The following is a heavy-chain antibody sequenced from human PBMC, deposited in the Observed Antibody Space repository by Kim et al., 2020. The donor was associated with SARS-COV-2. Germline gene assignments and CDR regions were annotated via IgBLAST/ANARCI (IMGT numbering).Heavy chain of an antibody. CDR1: GGSFSGYY. CDR2: INHSGST. CDR3: ASYSSGLPY. D-gene: IGHD6-19*01. V-gene: IGHV4-34*01. Sequence: SETLSLTCAVYGGSFSGYYWSWIRQPPGKGLEWIGEINHSGSTNYNPSLKSRVTISVDTSKNQFSLKLSSVTAADTAVYYCASYSSGLPYWGQGTLVTVSS. J-gene: IGHJ4*02.